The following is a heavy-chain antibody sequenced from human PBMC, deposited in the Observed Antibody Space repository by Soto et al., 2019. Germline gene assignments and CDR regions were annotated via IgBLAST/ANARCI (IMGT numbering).Heavy chain of an antibody. V-gene: IGHV3-30*18. D-gene: IGHD6-19*01. CDR2: TSFDGSSG. CDR1: GFTFSSSG. CDR3: ANSPPAVAGYFDY. J-gene: IGHJ4*02. Sequence: QVQLVESGGGVVQPGRSLRLSCAASGFTFSSSGMHWVRQAPGKGLEWVAVTSFDGSSGYYADSVRGRFTISRDNSNNTLYLQMNRLRAEDTAVYYCANSPPAVAGYFDYWGQGTLVTVSS.